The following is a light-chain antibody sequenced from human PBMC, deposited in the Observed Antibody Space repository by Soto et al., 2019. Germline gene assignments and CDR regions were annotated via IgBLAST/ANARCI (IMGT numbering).Light chain of an antibody. CDR3: GAWDDSLNVYV. Sequence: QSVLTQPPSVSAAPGQDVTISCSGSSSNLAYNSLSWYQQLPGTAPKLLIYDDNKRPSGIPARFSGSKSGTSATLGITGLETGDEADYYCGAWDDSLNVYVLGSGTKVT. J-gene: IGLJ1*01. CDR1: SSNLAYNS. V-gene: IGLV1-51*01. CDR2: DDN.